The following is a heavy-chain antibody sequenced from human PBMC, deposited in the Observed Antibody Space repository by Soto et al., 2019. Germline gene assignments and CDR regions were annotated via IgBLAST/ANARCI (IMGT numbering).Heavy chain of an antibody. CDR2: IYYSGST. CDR1: GGSISSGDYY. CDR3: ARGVRNDYGDYVAFDY. D-gene: IGHD4-17*01. Sequence: QVQLQESGPGLVKPSQTLSLTCTVSGGSISSGDYYWSWIRQPPGKGLEWIGYIYYSGSTYYNPSLKTRVTISXXTXKXXFSLKLSSVTAADTAVYYCARGVRNDYGDYVAFDYWGQGTLVTVSS. V-gene: IGHV4-30-4*01. J-gene: IGHJ4*02.